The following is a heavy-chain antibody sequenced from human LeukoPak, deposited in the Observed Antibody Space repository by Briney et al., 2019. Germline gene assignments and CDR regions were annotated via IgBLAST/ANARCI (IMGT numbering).Heavy chain of an antibody. CDR2: IYYSGST. J-gene: IGHJ6*02. CDR1: GGSISSGGYY. CDR3: ARDHEYCSGGSCYPHYYYGMDV. V-gene: IGHV4-31*03. D-gene: IGHD2-15*01. Sequence: PSETLSLTCTVSGGSISSGGYYWSWIRQHPGKGLEWFGYIYYSGSTYYNPSLKSRVTISVDTSKNQFSLKLSSVTAADTAVYYCARDHEYCSGGSCYPHYYYGMDVWGQGTTVTVSS.